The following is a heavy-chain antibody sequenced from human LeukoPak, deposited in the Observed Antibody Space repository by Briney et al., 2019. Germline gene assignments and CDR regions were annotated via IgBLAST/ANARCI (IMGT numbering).Heavy chain of an antibody. D-gene: IGHD1-1*01. CDR1: GGSISSSSYY. CDR2: IYYSGST. J-gene: IGHJ4*02. CDR3: ARHGNIPNWNFDY. V-gene: IGHV4-39*01. Sequence: PSETLSLTCTVSGGSISSSSYYWGWIRQPPGKGLEWIGSIYYSGSTYYNPSLKSRVTISVDTSKNQFSLKLSSVTAADTAVYYCARHGNIPNWNFDYWGQGTLVTVSS.